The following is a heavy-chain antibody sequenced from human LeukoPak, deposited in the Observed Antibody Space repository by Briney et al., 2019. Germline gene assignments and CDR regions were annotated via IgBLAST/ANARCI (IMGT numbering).Heavy chain of an antibody. CDR2: IYYSGNT. V-gene: IGHV4-39*07. CDR3: ARDPRYYYGSGSPFDY. Sequence: SETLSLTCNVSGGSISSSSYFWVWIRQPPGKGLEWIGSIYYSGNTHYNMSLKSRVSISVDTSTNQFSLRVNSVTAADTALYFCARDPRYYYGSGSPFDYWGQGILVTVSS. D-gene: IGHD3-10*01. CDR1: GGSISSSSYF. J-gene: IGHJ4*02.